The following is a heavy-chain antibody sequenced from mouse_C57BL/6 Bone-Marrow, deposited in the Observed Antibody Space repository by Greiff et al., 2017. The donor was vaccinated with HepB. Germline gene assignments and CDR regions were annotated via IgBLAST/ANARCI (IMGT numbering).Heavy chain of an antibody. CDR3: TTGRKTMHY. Sequence: EVQLQQSGAELVRPGASVKLSCTASGFNIKDDYMHWVKQRPEQGLEWIGWIDPENGDTEYASKFQGKATITADTSSNTAYLQLSSLTSEDTAVYYCTTGRKTMHYWGQGTSVTVSS. D-gene: IGHD1-1*01. CDR2: IDPENGDT. J-gene: IGHJ4*01. CDR1: GFNIKDDY. V-gene: IGHV14-4*01.